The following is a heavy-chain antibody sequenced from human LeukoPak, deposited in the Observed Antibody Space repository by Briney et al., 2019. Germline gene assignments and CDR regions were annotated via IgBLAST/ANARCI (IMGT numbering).Heavy chain of an antibody. Sequence: GGSLRLSCAASGFTFSSYSMNWVRQAPGKGLEWVSSISSSSSYIYYADSVKGRFTISRDNAKNSLYLQMNSLRAEDTAVYYCARGTTIGSAAPVGYWGQGTLVTVSS. CDR2: ISSSSSYI. CDR1: GFTFSSYS. D-gene: IGHD1-1*01. CDR3: ARGTTIGSAAPVGY. J-gene: IGHJ4*02. V-gene: IGHV3-21*01.